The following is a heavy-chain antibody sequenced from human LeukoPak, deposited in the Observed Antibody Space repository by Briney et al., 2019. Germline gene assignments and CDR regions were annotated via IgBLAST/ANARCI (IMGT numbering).Heavy chain of an antibody. CDR3: ARADRGHDSSGYQRYYYYGMDV. CDR1: GYTFTSYD. Sequence: ASVKVSCKASGYTFTSYDINWVRQATGQGLEWMGWMNPNSGNTGYAQKFQGRVTMTRNTSISTAYMELSSLRSEDTAVYYCARADRGHDSSGYQRYYYYGMDVWGQGTTVTVS. D-gene: IGHD3-22*01. CDR2: MNPNSGNT. V-gene: IGHV1-8*01. J-gene: IGHJ6*02.